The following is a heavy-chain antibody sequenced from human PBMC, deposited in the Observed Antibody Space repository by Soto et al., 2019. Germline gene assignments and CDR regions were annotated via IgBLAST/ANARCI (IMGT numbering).Heavy chain of an antibody. D-gene: IGHD2-2*01. CDR3: ARERGVPAATGAWFDP. CDR1: GGTFSSYA. V-gene: IGHV1-69*13. CDR2: IIPIFGTA. Sequence: SVKVSCKASGGTFSSYAISWVRQAPGQGLEWMGGIIPIFGTANYAQKFQGRVTITADESTSTAYMELSSLRSEDTAVYYCARERGVPAATGAWFDPWGQGTLVTVSS. J-gene: IGHJ5*02.